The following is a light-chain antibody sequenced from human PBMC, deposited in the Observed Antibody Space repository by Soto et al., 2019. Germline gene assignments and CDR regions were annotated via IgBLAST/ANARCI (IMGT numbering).Light chain of an antibody. Sequence: QSVLTQPPSASAAPGQKVTISCSGSSSNIGNNYVSWYQQLPGTAPKFLIYDDYKRPSGIPDRFSGSKSGTSATLVITGLQTGDEADYYCGTWDTSLYTVVFGGGTKLTVL. CDR1: SSNIGNNY. CDR3: GTWDTSLYTVV. V-gene: IGLV1-51*01. CDR2: DDY. J-gene: IGLJ2*01.